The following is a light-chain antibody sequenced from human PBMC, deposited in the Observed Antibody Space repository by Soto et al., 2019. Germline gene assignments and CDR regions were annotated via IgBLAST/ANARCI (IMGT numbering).Light chain of an antibody. V-gene: IGKV3-15*01. CDR1: QSISSN. CDR2: RAS. J-gene: IGKJ1*01. Sequence: EMAMTQSPATLSVSPGERATLTCRASQSISSNLAWYQQKPGQAPRLLIYRASTRATGIPARFSGSGSGTEFTLTISSLQSEDFAVYYCQQYNDWPQTFGQGTKVEIK. CDR3: QQYNDWPQT.